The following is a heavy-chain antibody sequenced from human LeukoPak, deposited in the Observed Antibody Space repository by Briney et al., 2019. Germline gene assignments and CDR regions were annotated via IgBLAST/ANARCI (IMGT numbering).Heavy chain of an antibody. CDR2: MPYDGSNS. V-gene: IGHV3-30-3*01. Sequence: PGGCLRLSCAASGSSFSGYAMYWVRQAPGKGLEWVAVMPYDGSNSNYVDSVKGRFTISRDDSKNTLYLQMSSLRPEDTAVYYCARGSPPDNWGQGDVVSVSS. J-gene: IGHJ4*02. CDR3: ARGSPPDN. CDR1: GSSFSGYA.